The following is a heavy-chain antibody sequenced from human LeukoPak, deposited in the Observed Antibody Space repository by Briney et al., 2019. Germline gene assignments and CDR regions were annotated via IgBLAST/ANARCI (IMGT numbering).Heavy chain of an antibody. V-gene: IGHV4-61*05. Sequence: SETLSLTCTVSGGSISSSSYYWGWIRQPPGKGLEWIGYIYYSGSTNYNPSLKSRVTISVDTSKNQFSLKLRSVTAADTAVYYCARVTGYMIEDYFDYWGQGILVTVSS. CDR1: GGSISSSSYY. J-gene: IGHJ4*02. CDR3: ARVTGYMIEDYFDY. CDR2: IYYSGST. D-gene: IGHD3-9*01.